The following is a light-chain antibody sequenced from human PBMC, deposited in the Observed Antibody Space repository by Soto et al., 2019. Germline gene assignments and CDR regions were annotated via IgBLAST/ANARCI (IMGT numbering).Light chain of an antibody. Sequence: AIQMTQSPSSLSASVGDRVTITCRASQDIRKDLAWYQQKPGKAPQILIYGASTLQTGVASRFSGSGSATDFTLTISSLQPEDSAAYYCLQDSNYPFTFRQGTKVDIX. CDR2: GAS. J-gene: IGKJ2*01. CDR1: QDIRKD. V-gene: IGKV1-6*01. CDR3: LQDSNYPFT.